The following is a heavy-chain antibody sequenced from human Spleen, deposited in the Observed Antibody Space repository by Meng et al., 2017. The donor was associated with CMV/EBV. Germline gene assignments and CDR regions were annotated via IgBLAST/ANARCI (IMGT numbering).Heavy chain of an antibody. CDR1: GYTFTSYY. CDR2: INPSGGST. Sequence: ASVKVSCKASGYTFTSYYMHWVRQAPGQGLEWMGIINPSGGSTSYAQKFQGRVTMTRDTSTSTVYMELSSLRSEDTAVYYCARRWIGEQQLAGDYYHYGLDVWGQGTTVTVSS. D-gene: IGHD6-13*01. V-gene: IGHV1-46*01. CDR3: ARRWIGEQQLAGDYYHYGLDV. J-gene: IGHJ6*02.